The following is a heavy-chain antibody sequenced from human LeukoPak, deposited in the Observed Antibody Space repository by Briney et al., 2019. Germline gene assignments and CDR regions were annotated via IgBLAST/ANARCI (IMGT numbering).Heavy chain of an antibody. V-gene: IGHV3-15*01. J-gene: IGHJ3*02. CDR1: GSTFSNAW. CDR2: IQRKIDGETT. CDR3: TTDIGITMVRGVIGDAFDI. D-gene: IGHD3-10*01. Sequence: GGSLRLSCAASGSTFSNAWMSWVRQAPGKGLEWVGRIQRKIDGETTDYVAPVKGRFTISRDDSQNTLYLQMNSLKTEDTAVYYCTTDIGITMVRGVIGDAFDIWGQGTMVTVSS.